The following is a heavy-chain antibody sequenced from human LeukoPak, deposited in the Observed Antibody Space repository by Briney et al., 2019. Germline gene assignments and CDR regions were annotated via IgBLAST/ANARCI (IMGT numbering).Heavy chain of an antibody. CDR2: IYYSGST. V-gene: IGHV4-59*12. CDR3: ARGPSSQDY. J-gene: IGHJ4*02. CDR1: GGSIRSYY. Sequence: SETLSLTCTVSGGSIRSYYWSWIRQPPGKGLEWIGYIYYSGSTNYNPSLKSRVTISVDTSKNQFSLKLSSVTAADTAVYYCARGPSSQDYWGQGTLVTVSS. D-gene: IGHD2-2*01.